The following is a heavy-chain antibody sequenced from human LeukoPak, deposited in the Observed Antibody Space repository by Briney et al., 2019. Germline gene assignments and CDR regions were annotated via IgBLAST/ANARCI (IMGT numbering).Heavy chain of an antibody. CDR1: GYTFTGYY. D-gene: IGHD6-13*01. CDR2: INPNSGGT. Sequence: VASVKVSCKASGYTFTGYYMHWVRQAPGQGLEWMGWINPNSGGTNYAQKFQGRVTMTRDTSISTAYMELSRLRSDDTAVYYCASSPGIAAATTGYWGQGTLVTVSS. CDR3: ASSPGIAAATTGY. V-gene: IGHV1-2*02. J-gene: IGHJ4*02.